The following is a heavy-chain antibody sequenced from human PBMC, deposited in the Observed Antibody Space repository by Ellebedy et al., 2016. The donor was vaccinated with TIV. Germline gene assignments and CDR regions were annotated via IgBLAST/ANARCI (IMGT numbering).Heavy chain of an antibody. CDR3: ARHSSDYGIVGATGMDV. CDR1: GGSISSSSYY. Sequence: SETLSLXXTVSGGSISSSSYYWGWIRQPPGKGLEWIGSIYYSGSTYYNPSLKSRVTISVDTSKNQFSLKLSSVTAADTAVYYCARHSSDYGIVGATGMDVWGQGTTVTVSS. D-gene: IGHD1-26*01. V-gene: IGHV4-39*01. CDR2: IYYSGST. J-gene: IGHJ6*02.